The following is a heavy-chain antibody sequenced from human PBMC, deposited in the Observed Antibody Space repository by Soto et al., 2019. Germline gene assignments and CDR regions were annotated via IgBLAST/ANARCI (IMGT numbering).Heavy chain of an antibody. CDR3: ARVGYGSGPTTRYYYYYGMDV. J-gene: IGHJ6*02. CDR2: ISYDGSNK. CDR1: GFTFSSYA. D-gene: IGHD6-19*01. V-gene: IGHV3-30-3*01. Sequence: GGSLRLSCAASGFTFSSYAMHWVRQAPGKGLEWVAVISYDGSNKYYADSVKGRFTISRDNSKNTLYLQMNSLRAEDTAVYYCARVGYGSGPTTRYYYYYGMDVWGQGTTVTVSS.